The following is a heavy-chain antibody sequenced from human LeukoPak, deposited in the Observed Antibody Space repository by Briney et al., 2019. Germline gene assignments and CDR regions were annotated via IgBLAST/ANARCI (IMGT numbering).Heavy chain of an antibody. CDR3: ARGVLWFGDLNIAPWYFDL. CDR1: GGSISSYY. CDR2: IYYSGST. Sequence: SETLSLTCTVSGGSISSYYWSWIRQPPGKGLEWIGYIYYSGSTNYNPSLKSRVTISVDTSKNQFSLKLSSVTAADTAVYYCARGVLWFGDLNIAPWYFDLWGRGTLVTVSS. V-gene: IGHV4-59*08. J-gene: IGHJ2*01. D-gene: IGHD3-10*01.